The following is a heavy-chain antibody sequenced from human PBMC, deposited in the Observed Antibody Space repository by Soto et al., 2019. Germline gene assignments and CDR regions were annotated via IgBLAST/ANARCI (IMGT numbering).Heavy chain of an antibody. D-gene: IGHD2-15*01. CDR3: VRDLEVVVLGVGYYYYYGVDV. CDR2: TIPIFEAS. Sequence: SVKVSCKTSGGTFSSIAITWVRPAPGQGFEWIVGTIPIFEASSVAEKVRGRFTITADEIPGTDYMGLRRLRSEDTGVYYCVRDLEVVVLGVGYYYYYGVDVCGRGTTVTVS. J-gene: IGHJ6*02. V-gene: IGHV1-69*13. CDR1: GGTFSSIA.